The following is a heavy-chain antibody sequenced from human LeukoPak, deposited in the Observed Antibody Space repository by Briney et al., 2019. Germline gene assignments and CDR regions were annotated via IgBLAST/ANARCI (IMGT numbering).Heavy chain of an antibody. D-gene: IGHD3-3*01. CDR2: IIPIFGTA. V-gene: IGHV1-69*13. CDR1: GGTFSSYA. J-gene: IGHJ6*03. Sequence: ASVKVSCKASGGTFSSYAISWVRQAPGQGLEWMGGIIPIFGTANYAQKFQGRVTITADESASTAYMELSSLRSEDTAVYYCARDGFAGITIFGVVPAPRDYYYMDVWGKGTTVTVSS. CDR3: ARDGFAGITIFGVVPAPRDYYYMDV.